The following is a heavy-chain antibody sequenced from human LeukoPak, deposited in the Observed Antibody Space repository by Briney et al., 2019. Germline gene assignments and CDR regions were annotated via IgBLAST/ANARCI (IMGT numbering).Heavy chain of an antibody. CDR1: GGSISSGGYY. CDR3: ARVTMIVVVNWFDP. D-gene: IGHD3-22*01. Sequence: SETLSLTCTVSGGSISSGGYYWSWIRQHPGKGLEWIGYIYYSGSTYYNPSLKSRVTISVDTSKNQFSLKLSSVTAADTAVYYCARVTMIVVVNWFDPWGQGTLVAVSS. CDR2: IYYSGST. V-gene: IGHV4-31*03. J-gene: IGHJ5*02.